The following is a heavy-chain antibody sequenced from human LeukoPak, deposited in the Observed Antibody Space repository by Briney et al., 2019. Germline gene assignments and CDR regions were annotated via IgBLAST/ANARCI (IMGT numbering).Heavy chain of an antibody. V-gene: IGHV3-23*01. D-gene: IGHD3-22*01. CDR1: GFTFSSYG. J-gene: IGHJ4*02. CDR2: ISGSGGST. Sequence: PGGSLRLSCAASGFTFSSYGMSWVRQAPGRGLEWVSAISGSGGSTYYADSVKGRFTISRDNSKNSLYLQMNSLRAEDTAVYYCARGDYYDSSGYFRSHPYGGQGTLVTVSS. CDR3: ARGDYYDSSGYFRSHPY.